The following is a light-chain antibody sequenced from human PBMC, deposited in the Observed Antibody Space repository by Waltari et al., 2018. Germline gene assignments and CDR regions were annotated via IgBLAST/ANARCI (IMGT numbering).Light chain of an antibody. V-gene: IGKV3-15*01. J-gene: IGKJ1*01. CDR1: QSVSGD. CDR3: QHYSDWTPWT. Sequence: IVMSQSPATLSVSPGDRVTLSCRASQSVSGDLAWYQQKVGQVPRLIIYGASSRATGVPVRFSGSGFGTEFTLTISSLQPEDFAVYYCQHYSDWTPWTFGQGTRLEVK. CDR2: GAS.